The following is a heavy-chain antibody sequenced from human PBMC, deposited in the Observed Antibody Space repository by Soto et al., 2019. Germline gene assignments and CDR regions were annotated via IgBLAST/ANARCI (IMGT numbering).Heavy chain of an antibody. CDR1: GYTFNSYG. D-gene: IGHD2-15*01. Sequence: QVQLVQSGAEVKKPGASVKVSCNASGYTFNSYGVSWVRQDPGQGLEWMGWISSYNGNTYHALSFQGRVTMTTDTSTSTIYMELTSLTSDDTAVYYCASGDCSGGKCYPYYYYGMDVWGQGTTVIVSS. CDR3: ASGDCSGGKCYPYYYYGMDV. CDR2: ISSYNGNT. V-gene: IGHV1-18*01. J-gene: IGHJ6*02.